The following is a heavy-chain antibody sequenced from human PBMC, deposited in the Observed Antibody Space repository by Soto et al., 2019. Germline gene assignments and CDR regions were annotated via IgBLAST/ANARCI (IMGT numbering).Heavy chain of an antibody. V-gene: IGHV3-33*01. J-gene: IGHJ4*02. CDR1: GLTFSTYG. CDR3: ARDLGAFNYGSAYFDY. CDR2: IWYDGSNQ. D-gene: IGHD3-10*01. Sequence: GGSLRLSCAPSGLTFSTYGMHWVRQAPGKGLEWVAVIWYDGSNQYYADSVKGRFTISRDNSKNMLYLQMNSLRAEDTAVYYCARDLGAFNYGSAYFDYWGQGTPVTVSS.